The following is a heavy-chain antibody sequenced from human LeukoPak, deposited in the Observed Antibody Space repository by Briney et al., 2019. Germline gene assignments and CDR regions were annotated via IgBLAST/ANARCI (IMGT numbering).Heavy chain of an antibody. CDR3: TTELDIRPNHY. CDR2: IQRKSDGGTT. Sequence: GGSLRLSCAASGLTFSNAWMSWVRQAPGKGLEGVGRIQRKSDGGTTDYAAPVKGRFTISREDSKNTLYLQMNSLKSEDTAVYYCTTELDIRPNHYWGQGTLVTVSS. J-gene: IGHJ4*02. CDR1: GLTFSNAW. V-gene: IGHV3-15*01. D-gene: IGHD3-22*01.